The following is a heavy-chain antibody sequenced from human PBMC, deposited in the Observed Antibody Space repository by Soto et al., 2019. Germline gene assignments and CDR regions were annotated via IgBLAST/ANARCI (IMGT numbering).Heavy chain of an antibody. CDR3: ARDLYCSGGSCPHYYMDV. CDR1: GFTFSSYW. D-gene: IGHD2-15*01. CDR2: INSDGSST. Sequence: GGSLRLSCAASGFTFSSYWMHWLRQAPGKGLVWVSRINSDGSSTSYADSVKGRFTISRDNAKNTLYLQMNSLRAEDTAVYYCARDLYCSGGSCPHYYMDVWGKGTTVTVSS. V-gene: IGHV3-74*01. J-gene: IGHJ6*03.